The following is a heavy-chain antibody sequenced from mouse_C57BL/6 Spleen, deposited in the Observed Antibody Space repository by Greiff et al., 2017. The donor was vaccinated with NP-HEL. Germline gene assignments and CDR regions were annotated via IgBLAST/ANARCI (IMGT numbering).Heavy chain of an antibody. J-gene: IGHJ4*01. Sequence: EVQLQQSGPGLVKPSQSLSLTCSVTGYSITSGYYWNWIRQFPGNKLEWMGYISYDGSNNYNPSLKNRISITRDTSKNQFFLKLKSVTTEDTATYYCARGWYYAMDYWGQGTSVTVSS. CDR1: GYSITSGYY. CDR2: ISYDGSN. V-gene: IGHV3-6*01. CDR3: ARGWYYAMDY.